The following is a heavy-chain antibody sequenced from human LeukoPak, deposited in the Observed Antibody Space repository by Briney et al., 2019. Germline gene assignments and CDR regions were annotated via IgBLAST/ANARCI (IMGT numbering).Heavy chain of an antibody. CDR1: GFTFSSYG. V-gene: IGHV3-33*03. CDR2: IWYDGSNR. J-gene: IGHJ5*02. Sequence: GGSLRLSCAASGFTFSSYGMHWVRQVPGKGLEWVAVIWYDGSNRYYADSVKGRFTISRDNAKNTLYLQMNSLRVEDTAVYYCATLPRYYYDSSGYYLERTWGQGTLVTVSS. D-gene: IGHD3-22*01. CDR3: ATLPRYYYDSSGYYLERT.